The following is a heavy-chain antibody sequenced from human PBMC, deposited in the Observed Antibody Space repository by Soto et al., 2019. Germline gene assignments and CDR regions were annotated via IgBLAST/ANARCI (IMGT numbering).Heavy chain of an antibody. D-gene: IGHD6-19*01. CDR1: GGSISSGGYY. J-gene: IGHJ4*02. CDR3: ARSSSGWTYFDY. CDR2: IYYSGNT. V-gene: IGHV4-31*03. Sequence: QVQLQESGPGLVRPSQTLSLTCTVSGGSISSGGYYWNWIRQHPGKGLEWIGYIYYSGNTYYNPSLKSRFTISVDTSKNQFSLKLSSVTAADTAVYYCARSSSGWTYFDYWGQGTLVTVSS.